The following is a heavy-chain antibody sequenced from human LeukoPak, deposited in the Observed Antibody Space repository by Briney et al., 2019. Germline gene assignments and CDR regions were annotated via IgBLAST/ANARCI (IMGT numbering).Heavy chain of an antibody. Sequence: GASVKVSCKASGYTFTGYYMHWVRQAPGQGLEWMGWINLNNDDTNYAQKFQGWVTMTRDTSISTAYMELSRLRSDDTAVYYCARGGIVVVVAATADAFDIWGQGTMVTVSS. CDR2: INLNNDDT. J-gene: IGHJ3*02. CDR1: GYTFTGYY. D-gene: IGHD2-15*01. CDR3: ARGGIVVVVAATADAFDI. V-gene: IGHV1-2*04.